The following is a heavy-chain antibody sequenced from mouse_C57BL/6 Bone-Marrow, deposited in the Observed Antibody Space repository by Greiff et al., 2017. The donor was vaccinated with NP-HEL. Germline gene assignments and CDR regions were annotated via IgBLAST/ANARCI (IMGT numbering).Heavy chain of an antibody. Sequence: EVMLVESGPGLAKPSQTLSLTCSVTGYSITSDYWNWIRQFPGNKLEYMGYISYSGSTYYNPSLKSRISITRDTSKNQYYLQLNSVTTEDTATYYCARFMVTTPLWYFGVWGTGTTVTFSS. D-gene: IGHD2-1*01. J-gene: IGHJ1*03. V-gene: IGHV3-8*01. CDR1: GYSITSDY. CDR2: ISYSGST. CDR3: ARFMVTTPLWYFGV.